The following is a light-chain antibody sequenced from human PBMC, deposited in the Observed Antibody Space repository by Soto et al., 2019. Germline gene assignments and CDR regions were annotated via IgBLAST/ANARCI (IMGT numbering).Light chain of an antibody. J-gene: IGKJ5*01. V-gene: IGKV3-11*01. CDR1: QSVSSY. CDR3: QQRSNWPPIT. Sequence: EIVLTQSPATLSLSPGERATLSCRASQSVSSYLAWYQQKPGQAPRLLIYDASNRATGIPARFSGSGSGTAFTLTISSLAPEDFAVYYCQQRSNWPPITFGQGTRLEMK. CDR2: DAS.